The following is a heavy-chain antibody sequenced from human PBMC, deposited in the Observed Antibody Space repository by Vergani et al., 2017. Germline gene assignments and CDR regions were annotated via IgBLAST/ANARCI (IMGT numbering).Heavy chain of an antibody. Sequence: QVQLVQSGAEVKKPGSSVKVSCKASGCTFSSYAISWVRQAPGQGLEWMGGIIPIFGTANYAQKFQGRVTITADESTSTAYMELSSLRSEDTAVYYCASRDITIFGVVIIRGYYYYGMDVWGQXP. D-gene: IGHD3-3*01. J-gene: IGHJ6*02. CDR3: ASRDITIFGVVIIRGYYYYGMDV. V-gene: IGHV1-69*01. CDR1: GCTFSSYA. CDR2: IIPIFGTA.